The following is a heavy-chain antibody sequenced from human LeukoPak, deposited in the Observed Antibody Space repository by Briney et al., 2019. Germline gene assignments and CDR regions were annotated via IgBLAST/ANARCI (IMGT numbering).Heavy chain of an antibody. CDR2: IYHSGST. J-gene: IGHJ5*02. Sequence: SETLSLTCTVSGGSISSSSYYWGWIRQPPGKGLEWIGSIYHSGSTYYNPSLKSRVTISVDTSRNQFSLKLSSVTAADTAVYYCARSIAVAGTWFDPWGQGTLVTVSS. V-gene: IGHV4-39*07. CDR1: GGSISSSSYY. D-gene: IGHD6-19*01. CDR3: ARSIAVAGTWFDP.